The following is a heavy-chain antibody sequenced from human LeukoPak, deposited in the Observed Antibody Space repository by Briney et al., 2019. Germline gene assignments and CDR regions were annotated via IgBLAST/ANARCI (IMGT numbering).Heavy chain of an antibody. CDR2: ISGSGGTT. Sequence: AGGSLRLSCAASGFAFSAYAMSWVRQAPGKGLEWVSTISGSGGTTYYADSVKGRFTISRDNSKKTLYLQMNTLRAEDTATYYCANDRSDYGPADDGFDIWGQGTMVTVSP. D-gene: IGHD4-17*01. CDR1: GFAFSAYA. V-gene: IGHV3-23*01. J-gene: IGHJ3*02. CDR3: ANDRSDYGPADDGFDI.